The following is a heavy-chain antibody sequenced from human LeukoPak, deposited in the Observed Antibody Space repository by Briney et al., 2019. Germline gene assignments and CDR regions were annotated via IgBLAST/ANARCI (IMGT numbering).Heavy chain of an antibody. CDR1: GGSISSDGYS. J-gene: IGHJ6*02. CDR3: AVGKRYDNTYGMDV. D-gene: IGHD3-22*01. V-gene: IGHV4-30-2*01. CDR2: IYHSGGT. Sequence: NPSQTLSLTCAVSGGSISSDGYSWSWIRQPPGKGLEWIGYIYHSGGTYYSPSLKSRVTISVDRSKNQFSLKLTSVTAADTAVYYCAVGKRYDNTYGMDVWGQGTTVTVSS.